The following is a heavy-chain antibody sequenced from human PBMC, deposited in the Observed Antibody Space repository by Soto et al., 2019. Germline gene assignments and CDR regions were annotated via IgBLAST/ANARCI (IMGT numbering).Heavy chain of an antibody. CDR3: ASIAGAGTYYYYYGMGG. V-gene: IGHV4-39*01. CDR1: GGSISSSSYY. D-gene: IGHD6-13*01. CDR2: IYYSGST. Sequence: PSETLSPTCTVSGGSISSSSYYWRWIRQPPGKGLEWIGSIYYSGSTYYNPSLQSRVTITVDTSKNQFSLKLSPVTAADTAVYYCASIAGAGTYYYYYGMGGWGQGITVT. J-gene: IGHJ6*02.